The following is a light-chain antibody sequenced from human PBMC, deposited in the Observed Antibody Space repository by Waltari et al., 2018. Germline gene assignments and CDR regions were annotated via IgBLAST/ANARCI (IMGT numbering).Light chain of an antibody. Sequence: SSELTQPPSLSVSPGQPSKLTWSGEALATQYTYWYQPKSGQAPVLLIYKDSERPSMIAERFSGASSGTTVTLTISGVQAEDEADYFCQSSDSSGTWVFGGGTKLTVL. CDR2: KDS. J-gene: IGLJ3*02. V-gene: IGLV3-25*03. CDR1: ALATQY. CDR3: QSSDSSGTWV.